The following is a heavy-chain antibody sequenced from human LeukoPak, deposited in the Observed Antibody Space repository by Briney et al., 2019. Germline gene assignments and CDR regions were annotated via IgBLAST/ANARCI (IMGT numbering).Heavy chain of an antibody. D-gene: IGHD1-7*01. Sequence: GGSLRLSCAASGFTFSSYAMSWVRQAPGKGLEWVSAISGSGGSTYYADSVKGRFTISRDNSKNTLYLQMNSLRAEDTAVYYCAKGQTGTTAGSYYGMDVWGQGTTVTVSS. CDR3: AKGQTGTTAGSYYGMDV. CDR1: GFTFSSYA. V-gene: IGHV3-23*01. J-gene: IGHJ6*02. CDR2: ISGSGGST.